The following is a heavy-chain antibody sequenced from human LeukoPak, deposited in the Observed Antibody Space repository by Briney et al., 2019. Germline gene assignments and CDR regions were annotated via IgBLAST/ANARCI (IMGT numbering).Heavy chain of an antibody. CDR3: ARGHRIYAYRGWFDP. CDR2: IYHSGST. Sequence: SETLSLTCAVSGYSISSGYNWGWIRQPPGKGLEWIGSIYHSGSTYYNPSLKSRVTISVDTPKNQFSLKLSSVTAADTAVYYCARGHRIYAYRGWFDPWGQGTLVTVSS. J-gene: IGHJ5*02. V-gene: IGHV4-38-2*01. CDR1: GYSISSGYN. D-gene: IGHD3-16*01.